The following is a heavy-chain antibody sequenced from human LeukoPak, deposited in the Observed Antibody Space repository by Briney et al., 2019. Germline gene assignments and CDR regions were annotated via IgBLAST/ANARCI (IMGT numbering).Heavy chain of an antibody. CDR1: GGTFSSYA. D-gene: IGHD3-3*01. CDR3: ARVGYGFWSGYSG. CDR2: IIPIFGTA. J-gene: IGHJ4*02. Sequence: GASVKVSCKASGGTFSSYAISWVRQAPGQGLEWMGGIIPIFGTANYAQKFQGRVTITTDESTSTAYMELSSLRSEDTAVYYCARVGYGFWSGYSGWGQGTLVTVSS. V-gene: IGHV1-69*05.